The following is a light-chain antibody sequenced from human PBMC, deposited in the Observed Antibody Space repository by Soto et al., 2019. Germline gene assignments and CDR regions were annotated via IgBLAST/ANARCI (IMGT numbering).Light chain of an antibody. V-gene: IGLV2-23*02. CDR3: CSYAGTSTLV. CDR2: EVR. CDR1: ISDVGSYDL. J-gene: IGLJ2*01. Sequence: QSALTQPASVSGSPGQSITISCTGTISDVGSYDLVSWYQQHPGKAPKLMIYEVRKRPSGLSNRFSGSKSGNTASLTISGLQAEDEADYYCCSYAGTSTLVFGRGTKVTVL.